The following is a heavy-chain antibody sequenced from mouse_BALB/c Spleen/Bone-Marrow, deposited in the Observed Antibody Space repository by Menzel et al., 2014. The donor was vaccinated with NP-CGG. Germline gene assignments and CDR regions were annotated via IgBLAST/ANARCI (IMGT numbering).Heavy chain of an antibody. V-gene: IGHV1-7*01. CDR1: GYTFTSYW. Sequence: QVQGVESGAELAKPGASVKMSCKASGYTFTSYWMHWVKQRPGQGLEWIGYINPSTGYTEYNQKFKDKATLTADKSSSTAYMQLGSLTSEDSAVYYCARSGDYGGFDYWGQGTTLTVSS. CDR2: INPSTGYT. D-gene: IGHD2-4*01. J-gene: IGHJ2*01. CDR3: ARSGDYGGFDY.